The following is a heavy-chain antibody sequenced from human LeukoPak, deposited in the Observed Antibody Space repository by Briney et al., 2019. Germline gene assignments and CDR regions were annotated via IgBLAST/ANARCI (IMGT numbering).Heavy chain of an antibody. CDR1: GGSISSSSYY. J-gene: IGHJ4*02. D-gene: IGHD5-18*01. Sequence: SETLSLTCTVSGGSISSSSYYWGWIRQPPGKGLEWIGSIYYSGSTYYNPSLKSRVTISVDTSKNQFSLKLSSVTAADTAVYYCARELGYLIDYWGQGTLVTVSS. V-gene: IGHV4-39*07. CDR2: IYYSGST. CDR3: ARELGYLIDY.